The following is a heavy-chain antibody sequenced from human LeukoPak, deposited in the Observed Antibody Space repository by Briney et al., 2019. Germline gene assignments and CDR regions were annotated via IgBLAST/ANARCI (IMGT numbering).Heavy chain of an antibody. CDR1: GFTFSSYG. J-gene: IGHJ3*02. Sequence: PGGSLRLSCAASGFTFSSYGMHWVRQAPGKGLEWVAFTRYDGSNKYYGDSVKGRFTSSRDNSKNKLYLQINSLRAEDTAVYFCVKGDYFGVVSTDAVDIWGQGTLVTVAS. CDR3: VKGDYFGVVSTDAVDI. V-gene: IGHV3-30*02. CDR2: TRYDGSNK. D-gene: IGHD3-9*01.